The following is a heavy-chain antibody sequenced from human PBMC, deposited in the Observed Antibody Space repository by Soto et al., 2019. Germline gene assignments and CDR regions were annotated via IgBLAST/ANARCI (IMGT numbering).Heavy chain of an antibody. CDR2: ISAYNGNT. J-gene: IGHJ6*02. Sequence: ASVKVSCKASGYTFTSYGISWVRQAPGQGLEWMGWISAYNGNTNYAQKLQGRVTMTTDTSTSTAYMELRSLRSDDTAVYYCAREGYCSSTSCLGFSFDYYYYGMDVWGQGTTVTVSS. CDR1: GYTFTSYG. D-gene: IGHD2-2*01. V-gene: IGHV1-18*01. CDR3: AREGYCSSTSCLGFSFDYYYYGMDV.